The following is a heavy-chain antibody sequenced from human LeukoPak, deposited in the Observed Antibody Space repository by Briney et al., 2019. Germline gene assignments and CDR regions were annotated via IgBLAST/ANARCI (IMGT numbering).Heavy chain of an antibody. D-gene: IGHD3-10*01. V-gene: IGHV4-59*11. J-gene: IGHJ4*02. CDR1: GGSISPLY. CDR2: IYYSGTT. CDR3: ARGGVAAKYYFDS. Sequence: PSETLSLTCTVSGGSISPLYWSWIRQPPGQGLEFIGYIYYSGTTNYNPSRKSRVTLSVDTSKNQFSLKLSSVTAADTAVYYCARGGVAAKYYFDSWGQGTLVTVSS.